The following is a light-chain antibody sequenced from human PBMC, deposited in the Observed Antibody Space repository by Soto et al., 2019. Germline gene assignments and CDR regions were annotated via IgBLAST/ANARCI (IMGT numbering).Light chain of an antibody. V-gene: IGLV2-18*02. Sequence: QSVLTQPPSVSGSPGQSGAISCTGTSSDVGSYNRVSWYQQPPGAAPKLMIYEVSNRPSGVPDRFSGSKSGNTASLTISGLQAEDEADYYCNSYTGSSTYVFGTGTKVTVL. CDR1: SSDVGSYNR. J-gene: IGLJ1*01. CDR3: NSYTGSSTYV. CDR2: EVS.